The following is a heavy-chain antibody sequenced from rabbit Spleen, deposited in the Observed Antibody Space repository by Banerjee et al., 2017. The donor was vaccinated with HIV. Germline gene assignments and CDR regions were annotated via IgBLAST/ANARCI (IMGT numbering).Heavy chain of an antibody. CDR1: GFSFSNKAV. CDR2: INAVTGKA. V-gene: IGHV1S40*01. CDR3: AREGEGGDSSYGMDL. D-gene: IGHD7-1*01. J-gene: IGHJ6*01. Sequence: QSLEESGGGLVKPEGFLKLSCTASGFSFSNKAVMCWVRQAPGKGLEWIACINAVTGKAVYASWAKGRFTFSKTSSTTVTLQMTSLTAADTATYFCAREGEGGDSSYGMDLWGPGTLVTVS.